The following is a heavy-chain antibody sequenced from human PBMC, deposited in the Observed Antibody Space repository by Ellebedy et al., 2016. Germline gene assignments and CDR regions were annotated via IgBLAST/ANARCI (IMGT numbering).Heavy chain of an antibody. CDR3: AKEVVVTAIIKPTHFDF. CDR2: ITGTGFSR. CDR1: GFTFGNYA. J-gene: IGHJ4*02. Sequence: GESLKISCAASGFTFGNYAMSWVRQAPGKGLEWVSSITGTGFSRYYADSVKGRFTISRDNSKSTLFLQLNGLRAEDTAIYYCAKEVVVTAIIKPTHFDFWGQGTLVTVSS. V-gene: IGHV3-23*01. D-gene: IGHD2-21*02.